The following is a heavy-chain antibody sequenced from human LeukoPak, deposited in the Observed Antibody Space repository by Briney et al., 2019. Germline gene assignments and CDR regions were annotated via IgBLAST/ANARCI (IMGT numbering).Heavy chain of an antibody. CDR2: INWNGGST. V-gene: IGHV3-20*04. Sequence: GGSLRLSCAASGFTFDDYGMSWVRQAPGKGLEWVAGINWNGGSTGYAASVKGRFTISRDNAKNSLYLQMNSLRAEDTAVYYCAKDETLGGSVAGTYLADWGQGTLVIVSS. J-gene: IGHJ4*02. D-gene: IGHD6-19*01. CDR3: AKDETLGGSVAGTYLAD. CDR1: GFTFDDYG.